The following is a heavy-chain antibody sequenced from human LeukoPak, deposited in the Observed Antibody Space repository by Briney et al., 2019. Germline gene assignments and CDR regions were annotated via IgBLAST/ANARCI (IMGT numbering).Heavy chain of an antibody. Sequence: PGGSLRLSCAASGFTFRSYGMHWVRQAPGKGLEYVAAISSNGGRTDYANSVKGRFTISRDNSKNTLYLQMGSLRAEDMAVYYCARISSSYDYDYWGQGTLVTVSS. V-gene: IGHV3-64*01. CDR3: ARISSSYDYDY. CDR1: GFTFRSYG. CDR2: ISSNGGRT. D-gene: IGHD6-6*01. J-gene: IGHJ4*02.